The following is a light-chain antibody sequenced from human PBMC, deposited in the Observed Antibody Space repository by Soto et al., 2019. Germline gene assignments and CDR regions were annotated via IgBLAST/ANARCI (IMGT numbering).Light chain of an antibody. Sequence: QSALTQPASVSGSPGQSITISCTGTSSDVGLYDYVSWYQQHPGKAPQLMIYAVSNRPSGVSNRFSASKSGNTASLFISGLRAGDEADYYCSSYTSDSSDVFGSGTKVTV. CDR3: SSYTSDSSDV. V-gene: IGLV2-14*01. CDR2: AVS. J-gene: IGLJ1*01. CDR1: SSDVGLYDY.